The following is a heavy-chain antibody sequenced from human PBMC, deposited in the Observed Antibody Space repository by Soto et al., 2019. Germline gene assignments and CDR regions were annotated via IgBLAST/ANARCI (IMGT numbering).Heavy chain of an antibody. CDR1: GFTFSSYG. CDR2: IWYDGSNK. V-gene: IGHV3-33*01. D-gene: IGHD3-22*01. J-gene: IGHJ4*02. Sequence: QVQLVESGGGVVQPGRSLRLSCAASGFTFSSYGMHWVRQAPGKGLEWVAVIWYDGSNKYYADSVKGRFTISRDNSKTPLICKMNGRGAEERACIYLARDVRFFELVIYFAYGGQGTLVTVSS. CDR3: ARDVRFFELVIYFAY.